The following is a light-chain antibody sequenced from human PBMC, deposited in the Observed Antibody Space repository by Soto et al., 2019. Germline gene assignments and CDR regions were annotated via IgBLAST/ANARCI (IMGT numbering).Light chain of an antibody. Sequence: EIVLTQSPGTLSLSPGERATLSCRASQSVSSAHLAWYQQKPGQAPRLLIYGAFSRATGIPDRFSGSGSGTDFTLTISRLEPEDFAVYYCQQYGSSPMYTFGQGNKLEIK. CDR3: QQYGSSPMYT. CDR2: GAF. J-gene: IGKJ2*01. CDR1: QSVSSAH. V-gene: IGKV3-20*01.